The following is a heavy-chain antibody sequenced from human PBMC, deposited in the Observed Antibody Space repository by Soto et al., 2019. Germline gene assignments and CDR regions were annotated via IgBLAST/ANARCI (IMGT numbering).Heavy chain of an antibody. CDR3: ARDRYDSSGYYGNNWFDP. D-gene: IGHD3-22*01. Sequence: SETLSLTCTVSCGSISSGGYYWSWIRQHPGKGLEWIGYIYYSGSTYYNPSLKSRVTISVDTSKNQFSLKLSSVTAADTAVYYCARDRYDSSGYYGNNWFDPWGQGTLVTVSS. V-gene: IGHV4-31*03. CDR2: IYYSGST. CDR1: CGSISSGGYY. J-gene: IGHJ5*02.